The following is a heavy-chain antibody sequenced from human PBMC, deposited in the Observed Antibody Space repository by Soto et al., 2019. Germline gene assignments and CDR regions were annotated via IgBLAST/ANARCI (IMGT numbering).Heavy chain of an antibody. CDR3: ARQGGGVVTAYYYFDY. CDR2: IYYSGST. V-gene: IGHV4-39*01. J-gene: IGHJ4*02. Sequence: SETLSLTCTVSGGSISSSSYYWGWIRQAPGKGLEWIGSIYYSGSTYYNPSLKSRVTISVDTSKNQFSLKLSSVTAADTAVYYWARQGGGVVTAYYYFDYWAKGTLVTVP. D-gene: IGHD2-21*02. CDR1: GGSISSSSYY.